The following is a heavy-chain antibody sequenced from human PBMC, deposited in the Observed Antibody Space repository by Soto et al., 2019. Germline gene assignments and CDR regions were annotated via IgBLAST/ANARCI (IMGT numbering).Heavy chain of an antibody. Sequence: PGESLKISCKGSGYIFTTFWIGWVRQMPGKGLEWMGIISPGDDNPRYSPSCQGQVTISVDKSITTAYLQWTSLKASDTAIYYCGRRGDYGDYGGYWGQGTLVTVSS. J-gene: IGHJ4*02. CDR2: ISPGDDNP. V-gene: IGHV5-51*01. CDR1: GYIFTTFW. CDR3: GRRGDYGDYGGY. D-gene: IGHD4-17*01.